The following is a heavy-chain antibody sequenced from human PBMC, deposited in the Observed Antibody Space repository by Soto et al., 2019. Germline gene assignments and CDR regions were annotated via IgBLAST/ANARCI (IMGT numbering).Heavy chain of an antibody. CDR2: VSSGGGAT. J-gene: IGHJ4*02. CDR1: GFTFDNHA. V-gene: IGHV3-23*01. D-gene: IGHD3-10*01. CDR3: ARDRLGFGDLDS. Sequence: PGGSLRLSFAASGFTFDNHAVTWLRQAPGKGLEWVATVSSGGGATYYADSVKGRFTVSRANSKNTVSLHMDRLRADDTARYYCARDRLGFGDLDSWGPGTLVTVSS.